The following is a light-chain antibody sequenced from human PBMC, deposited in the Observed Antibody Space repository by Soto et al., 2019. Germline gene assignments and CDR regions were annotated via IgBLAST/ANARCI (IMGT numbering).Light chain of an antibody. CDR2: AAP. V-gene: IGKV1-33*01. CDR3: QQYDNLLRHT. J-gene: IGKJ5*01. Sequence: DIQMTQSPSSLSASVGDRVTITCQASQDISNYLNWYQQKPGKAPKLLIYAAPNLETGVPSRFSGSGSGTDFTFTISSLQPEDIATYYCQQYDNLLRHTFGQGTRLEIK. CDR1: QDISNY.